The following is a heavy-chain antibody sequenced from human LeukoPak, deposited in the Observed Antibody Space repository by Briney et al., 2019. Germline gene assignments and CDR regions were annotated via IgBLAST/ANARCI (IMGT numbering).Heavy chain of an antibody. J-gene: IGHJ5*02. CDR1: GGSFSGYY. D-gene: IGHD6-19*01. Sequence: SETLSLTCAVYGGSFSGYYWSWIRQPAGKGLEWIGRLYNTGNAKYNPALKSRVTMSGDTSKNQFSLRLTSVTAADTAIYYCARDWYSSGWPTFDPWGQGTLVTVSS. CDR2: LYNTGNA. CDR3: ARDWYSSGWPTFDP. V-gene: IGHV4-4*07.